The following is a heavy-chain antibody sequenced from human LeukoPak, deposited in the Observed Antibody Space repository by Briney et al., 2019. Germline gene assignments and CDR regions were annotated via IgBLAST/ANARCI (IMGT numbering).Heavy chain of an antibody. CDR2: ISSSSSYI. CDR1: GFTFSSYS. J-gene: IGHJ6*02. D-gene: IGHD1-1*01. V-gene: IGHV3-21*01. CDR3: ARDGLRELERTYYYGMDV. Sequence: PGGSLRLSCAASGFTFSSYSMNWVRQAPGKGLEWVSSISSSSSYIYYADSVKGRFTISRDNAKNSLYLQMNSLRAEDTAVYYCARDGLRELERTYYYGMDVWGQGTMVTVSS.